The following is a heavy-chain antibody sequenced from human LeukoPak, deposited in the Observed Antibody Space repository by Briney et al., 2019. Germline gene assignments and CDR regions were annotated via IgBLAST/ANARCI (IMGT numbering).Heavy chain of an antibody. V-gene: IGHV3-74*01. D-gene: IGHD2-21*02. CDR2: INSDGSST. Sequence: GGSLRLSCAASGFTFSSYWMHWVRQAPGKGLVWVSRINSDGSSTSYADSVKGRFTISRDNAKNTLYLQMNSLRAEDTAVYYCARETVVVTADDAFDIWGQGTMVTVSS. J-gene: IGHJ3*02. CDR3: ARETVVVTADDAFDI. CDR1: GFTFSSYW.